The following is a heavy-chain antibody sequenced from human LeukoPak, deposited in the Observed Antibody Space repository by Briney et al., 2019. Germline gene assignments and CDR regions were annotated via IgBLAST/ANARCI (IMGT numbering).Heavy chain of an antibody. CDR2: INSDGSSI. CDR3: AKALSRSSFVPRV. Sequence: PGGSLRLSCEVSGFTFSNYWMHWVRQAPGKGLVWVSRINSDGSSIRYADAVKGRFTISRDNSMNTLYLQMNSLRAEDTAVYYCAKALSRSSFVPRVWGQGTTVTVSS. V-gene: IGHV3-74*01. D-gene: IGHD6-6*01. CDR1: GFTFSNYW. J-gene: IGHJ6*02.